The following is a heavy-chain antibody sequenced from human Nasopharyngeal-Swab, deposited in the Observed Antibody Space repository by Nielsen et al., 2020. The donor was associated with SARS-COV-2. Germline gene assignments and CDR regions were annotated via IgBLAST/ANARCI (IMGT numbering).Heavy chain of an antibody. CDR3: ARDDLTAYDAFDI. V-gene: IGHV1-2*02. CDR1: GYTFTGYY. J-gene: IGHJ3*02. CDR2: INPNSSGT. Sequence: ASVKVSCKASGYTFTGYYMHWVRQAPGQGLEWMGWINPNSSGTNYAQKFQGRVTMTRDTSISTAYMELSRLRSDDTAVYYCARDDLTAYDAFDIWGQGTMVTVSS. D-gene: IGHD7-27*01.